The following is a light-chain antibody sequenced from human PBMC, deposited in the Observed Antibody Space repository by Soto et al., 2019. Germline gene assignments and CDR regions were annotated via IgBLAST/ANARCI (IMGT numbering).Light chain of an antibody. Sequence: QPASVSGSPGQSITISCTGTSSDVGGYNYVSWYQQHPGKAPKLMIYEVSNRPSGVSNRFSGSKSGNTASLTISGLQAEDEDDYYCSSYTSSSTLVFGGGTKLTVL. CDR3: SSYTSSSTLV. CDR1: SSDVGGYNY. J-gene: IGLJ3*02. CDR2: EVS. V-gene: IGLV2-14*01.